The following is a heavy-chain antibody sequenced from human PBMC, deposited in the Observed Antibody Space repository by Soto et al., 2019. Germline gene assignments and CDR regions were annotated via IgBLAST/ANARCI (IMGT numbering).Heavy chain of an antibody. CDR2: FDPEDGET. V-gene: IGHV1-24*01. CDR3: ARSVWDIVVVPAAIDDAFDI. CDR1: GYTLTELS. D-gene: IGHD2-2*01. Sequence: GASVKVSCKVSGYTLTELSMHWVRQAPGKGLEWMGGFDPEDGETNYAQKFQGRVTITEDKSTDTAYMELSSLRSEDTAVYYCARSVWDIVVVPAAIDDAFDIWGQGTMVTVSS. J-gene: IGHJ3*02.